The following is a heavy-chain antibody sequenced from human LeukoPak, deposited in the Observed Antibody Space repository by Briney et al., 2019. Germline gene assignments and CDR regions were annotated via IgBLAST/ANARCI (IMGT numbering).Heavy chain of an antibody. CDR2: ISYDGNNK. CDR3: AKDEGHCSGGSCYIGINY. D-gene: IGHD2-15*01. V-gene: IGHV3-30*18. Sequence: GRSLRLSCAASGFTFSSYGMHWVRQAPGKGLEWVAVISYDGNNKYYADSVKGRFTIARDNSKNTLYLQINSLRAEDTAVYYCAKDEGHCSGGSCYIGINYWGQGTLVIVSS. J-gene: IGHJ4*02. CDR1: GFTFSSYG.